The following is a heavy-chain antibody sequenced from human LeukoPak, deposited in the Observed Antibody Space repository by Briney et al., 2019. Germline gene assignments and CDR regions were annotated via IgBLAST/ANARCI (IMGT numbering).Heavy chain of an antibody. CDR3: VYSSGWLDAFDI. V-gene: IGHV3-9*01. D-gene: IGHD6-19*01. J-gene: IGHJ3*02. Sequence: PGGSLRLSCAASGFTFSNAWMSWVRQAPGKGLEWVSGISWNSGSIGYADFVKGRFTISRDNAKNSLYLQMNSLRAEDTALYYCVYSSGWLDAFDIWGQGTMVTVSS. CDR2: ISWNSGSI. CDR1: GFTFSNAW.